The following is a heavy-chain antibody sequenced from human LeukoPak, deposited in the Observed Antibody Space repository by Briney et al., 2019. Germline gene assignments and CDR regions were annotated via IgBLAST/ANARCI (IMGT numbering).Heavy chain of an antibody. Sequence: GGSLRLSCAASGFTFSSYAMHWVRQAPGKGLEYVSAISSNGGSTYYANSVKGRFTISRDNSKNTLYLQMGSLRAEDMAVHYCAREVGVTIFDYWGQGTLVTVSS. J-gene: IGHJ4*02. CDR1: GFTFSSYA. V-gene: IGHV3-64*01. D-gene: IGHD3-3*01. CDR3: AREVGVTIFDY. CDR2: ISSNGGST.